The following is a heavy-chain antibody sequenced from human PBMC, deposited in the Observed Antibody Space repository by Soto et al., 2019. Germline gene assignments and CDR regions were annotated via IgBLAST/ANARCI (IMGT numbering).Heavy chain of an antibody. Sequence: EVQLAESGGGMVQPGGSLRLSCVASGFTFSSYDMHWVRQAPGKGLEYVSSISSNGGTTYYGNSVKGRFTISRDNSKNTLYLQIGSLRDEDMAVYYCVRRVSGNYDNWGQGTLVTVSS. J-gene: IGHJ4*02. D-gene: IGHD1-7*01. V-gene: IGHV3-64*01. CDR2: ISSNGGTT. CDR3: VRRVSGNYDN. CDR1: GFTFSSYD.